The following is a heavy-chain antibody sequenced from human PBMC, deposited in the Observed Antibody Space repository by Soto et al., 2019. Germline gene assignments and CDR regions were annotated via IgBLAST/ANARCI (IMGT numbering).Heavy chain of an antibody. J-gene: IGHJ3*02. CDR3: TKEKSAMYSGYDAFEI. V-gene: IGHV3-48*03. Sequence: PGGSLRLSCAASGFTFSSYEMDWVRQAPGKGLEWVAHITSGGTTMYADSVKGRFTISRDNADNSLHLQMDSLRAEDTAVYYCTKEKSAMYSGYDAFEIWGRGTMVTVSS. CDR1: GFTFSSYE. CDR2: ITSGGTT. D-gene: IGHD5-12*01.